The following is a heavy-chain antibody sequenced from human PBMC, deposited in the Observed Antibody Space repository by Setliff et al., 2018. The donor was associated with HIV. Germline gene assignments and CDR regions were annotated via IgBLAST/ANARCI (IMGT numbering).Heavy chain of an antibody. CDR1: GYTFTSYA. D-gene: IGHD1-26*01. CDR3: ARDRSYYPNYFDY. V-gene: IGHV1-3*01. J-gene: IGHJ4*02. Sequence: ASVKVSCKASGYTFTSYAMHWVRQAPGQRLEWMGWINAGNGNTKYSQKFQGRVTITTDESTRTSYMELSSLRSEDTAVYYCARDRSYYPNYFDYWGQGTLVTVSS. CDR2: INAGNGNT.